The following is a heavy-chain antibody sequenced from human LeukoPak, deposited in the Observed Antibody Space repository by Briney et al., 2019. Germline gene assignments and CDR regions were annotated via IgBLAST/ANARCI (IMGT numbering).Heavy chain of an antibody. CDR1: GFTFSGSA. CDR3: TIITGEDFDF. D-gene: IGHD3-16*01. CDR2: IRSKANSYAT. Sequence: GGSLRLSCAASGFTFSGSAMHWVRQASGKGLEWVGRIRSKANSYATAYAASVKGRFTISRDDSKNTAYLQMNSLKTEDTAVYYCTIITGEDFDFWGQGTLVTVSS. V-gene: IGHV3-73*01. J-gene: IGHJ4*02.